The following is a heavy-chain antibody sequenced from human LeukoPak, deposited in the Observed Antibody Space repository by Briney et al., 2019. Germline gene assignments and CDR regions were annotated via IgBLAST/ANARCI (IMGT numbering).Heavy chain of an antibody. J-gene: IGHJ4*02. V-gene: IGHV3-43*02. CDR3: AKQVPRNPTTIFGVVTPGHFDY. D-gene: IGHD3-3*01. CDR2: ISGYVGST. Sequence: GGSLRLSCAASGFTFDDYAMHWVRQAPGKGLEWVSLISGYVGSTYYADSVKDRFIISRDNSKNSLYLQMNSLRTEDTALYYCAKQVPRNPTTIFGVVTPGHFDYWGQGTLVTVSS. CDR1: GFTFDDYA.